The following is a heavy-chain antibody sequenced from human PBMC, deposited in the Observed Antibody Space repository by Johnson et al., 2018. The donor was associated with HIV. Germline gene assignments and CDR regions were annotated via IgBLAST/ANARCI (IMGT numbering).Heavy chain of an antibody. CDR1: GFTFDDYG. J-gene: IGHJ3*02. V-gene: IGHV3-20*04. CDR2: ISWNGGST. Sequence: VQLVESGGGVVRPGGSLRLSCAASGFTFDDYGMSWVRQVPGKGLEWVSGISWNGGSTGYADSVRGRFTISRDNAKNSLYLQMNSLRAEDTALYYCARVRGDCSGGSGYRWGTFDIWGQGTMVTVSS. D-gene: IGHD2-15*01. CDR3: ARVRGDCSGGSGYRWGTFDI.